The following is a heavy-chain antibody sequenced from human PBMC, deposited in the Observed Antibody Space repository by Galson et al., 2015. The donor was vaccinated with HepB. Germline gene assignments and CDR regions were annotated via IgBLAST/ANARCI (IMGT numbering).Heavy chain of an antibody. J-gene: IGHJ5*02. Sequence: ETLSLTCAVSGDSISNTNWWRWVRQPPGKGLEWIGEVHHGGSTNYNPSLKSRVTISVDKSKNQFSLKLTSLTAADTAVYYCAKHLMVHERTGFDPWGQGTLVSVSS. CDR1: GDSISNTNW. CDR2: VHHGGST. CDR3: AKHLMVHERTGFDP. V-gene: IGHV4-4*02. D-gene: IGHD3-10*01.